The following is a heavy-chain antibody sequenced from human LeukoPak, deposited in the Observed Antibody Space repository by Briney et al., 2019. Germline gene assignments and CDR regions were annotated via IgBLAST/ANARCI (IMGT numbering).Heavy chain of an antibody. CDR1: GFTVSSNY. D-gene: IGHD3-3*01. J-gene: IGHJ3*02. CDR3: ARTRQTYYDLWSGYPDAFDI. V-gene: IGHV3-53*01. Sequence: GGSLRLSCAASGFTVSSNYMSWVRQAPGKGLEWVSVIYSGGSTYYADSVKGRFTISRDNSKNTLYLQMNSLRAEDTAVYYCARTRQTYYDLWSGYPDAFDIWGQGTMVTVSS. CDR2: IYSGGST.